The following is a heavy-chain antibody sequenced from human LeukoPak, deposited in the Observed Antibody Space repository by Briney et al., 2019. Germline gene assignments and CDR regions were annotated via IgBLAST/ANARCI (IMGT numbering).Heavy chain of an antibody. CDR2: ISSSSSYI. Sequence: GGSLRLSCAASGFTFSSYSMNWVPQAPGKGLKWVSSISSSSSYIHYADSVKGRFTISRDNAKNSLYLQMNSLRAEATAADYCARVGTGYYDFWSGYYPEDYWGQGTLVTVSS. D-gene: IGHD3-3*01. V-gene: IGHV3-21*01. CDR3: ARVGTGYYDFWSGYYPEDY. J-gene: IGHJ4*02. CDR1: GFTFSSYS.